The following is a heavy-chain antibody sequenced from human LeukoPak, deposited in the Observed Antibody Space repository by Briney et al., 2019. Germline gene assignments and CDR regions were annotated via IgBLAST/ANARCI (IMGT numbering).Heavy chain of an antibody. D-gene: IGHD3-22*01. J-gene: IGHJ5*02. Sequence: ASVPVSCKASGCIFTSYGISWVRQAPGQGVAWMGWISVYNCNKNYPHRLQGRVTMTTDTSTTTAYMELSSLRSDDTAVYYCARDINGYYYDSHGYYPTDLCGQGTLVTVSS. V-gene: IGHV1-18*01. CDR1: GCIFTSYG. CDR3: ARDINGYYYDSHGYYPTDL. CDR2: ISVYNCNK.